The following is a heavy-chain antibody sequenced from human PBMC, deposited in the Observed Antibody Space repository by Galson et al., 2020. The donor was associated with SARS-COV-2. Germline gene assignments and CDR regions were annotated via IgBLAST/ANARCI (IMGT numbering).Heavy chain of an antibody. CDR3: TTDEAVAL. CDR1: GFTFSNAW. J-gene: IGHJ6*02. V-gene: IGHV3-15*01. CDR2: IKSKTEGGTT. Sequence: GGSLRLSCAASGFTFSNAWRSWVRQAPGKGLEWVGRIKSKTEGGTTDYAAPGKGRFTNASDDSKNTLYLQMNSLKTEDTAVYYCTTDEAVALWGQGTTVTVSS. D-gene: IGHD2-15*01.